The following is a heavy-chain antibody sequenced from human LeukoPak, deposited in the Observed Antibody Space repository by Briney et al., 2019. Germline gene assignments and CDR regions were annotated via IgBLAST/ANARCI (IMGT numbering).Heavy chain of an antibody. CDR2: ISGSGSAI. J-gene: IGHJ4*02. V-gene: IGHV3-48*03. Sequence: PGGSLRLSCAASGFTFNSYEINWVRQAPGKGLEWVSYISGSGSAIYYADSVKGRFTISRDNAKNSLYLQMNSLRAEDTAVYYCARWDDWGQGTLVTVSS. CDR3: ARWDD. CDR1: GFTFNSYE.